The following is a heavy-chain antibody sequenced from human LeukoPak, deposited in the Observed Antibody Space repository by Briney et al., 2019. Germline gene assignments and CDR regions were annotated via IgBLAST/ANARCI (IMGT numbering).Heavy chain of an antibody. J-gene: IGHJ4*02. CDR1: GYTFTDYY. CDR3: ATGGPPEAKQVIEACFDY. V-gene: IGHV1-69-2*01. D-gene: IGHD1-14*01. Sequence: ASVKVSCKVSGYTFTDYYMHWVQQARGKGLEWMGLVDPEDGETIYAEKFQGRVTITADTSTDTAYMELSSLRSEDTAVYYCATGGPPEAKQVIEACFDYWGQGTLVTVSS. CDR2: VDPEDGET.